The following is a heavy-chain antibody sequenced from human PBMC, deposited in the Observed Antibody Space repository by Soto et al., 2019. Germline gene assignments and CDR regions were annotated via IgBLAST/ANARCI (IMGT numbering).Heavy chain of an antibody. V-gene: IGHV3-21*01. J-gene: IGHJ4*02. Sequence: GGSLRLSCAASGFTFSSYSMNWVRQAPGKGLEWVSSISSSSSYIYYADSVKGRFTISRDNAKNSLYLQMNSLRAEDTAVYYCAREGYCSGGSCYVPRSWGQGTLVTVSS. CDR3: AREGYCSGGSCYVPRS. D-gene: IGHD2-15*01. CDR1: GFTFSSYS. CDR2: ISSSSSYI.